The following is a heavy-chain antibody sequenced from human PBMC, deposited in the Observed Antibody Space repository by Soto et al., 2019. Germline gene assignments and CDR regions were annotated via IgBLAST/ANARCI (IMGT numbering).Heavy chain of an antibody. CDR3: AKANFDWYLYNWFDP. Sequence: GGSLRLSCAASGFTFSSYAMSWVRQAPGKGLEWVSAISGSGGSTYYADSVKGRFTISRDNSKNTLYLQMNSLRAEDTAVYYCAKANFDWYLYNWFDPWGQGTLVTVSS. J-gene: IGHJ5*02. D-gene: IGHD3-9*01. V-gene: IGHV3-23*01. CDR1: GFTFSSYA. CDR2: ISGSGGST.